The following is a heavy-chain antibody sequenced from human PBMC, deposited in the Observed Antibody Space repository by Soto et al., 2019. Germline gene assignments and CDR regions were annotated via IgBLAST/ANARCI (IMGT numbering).Heavy chain of an antibody. D-gene: IGHD3-3*01. CDR1: GFTFDDYA. Sequence: EVQLVESGGGLVQPGRSLRLSCAASGFTFDDYAMHWVRQAPGKGLEWVSGISWNSGSIGYADSVKGRFTISRDNAKNSLYLQMNSLRAEDTALYSCAKDGSFLEGYYFDYWGKGTLVTVSS. V-gene: IGHV3-9*01. J-gene: IGHJ4*02. CDR2: ISWNSGSI. CDR3: AKDGSFLEGYYFDY.